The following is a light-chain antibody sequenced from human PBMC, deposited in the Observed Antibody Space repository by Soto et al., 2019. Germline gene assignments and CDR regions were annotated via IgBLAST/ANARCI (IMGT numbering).Light chain of an antibody. CDR1: GSDVGGYNY. CDR2: DVN. Sequence: QSVLTQPRSVSGSPGQSVTISCTGTGSDVGGYNYVSWYQQHPGKAPKLMIYDVNKRPSGVPGRFSGSKSGNTASLTISGLQAEDEADYYCCSYAGSYTWVFGGGTKLTVL. J-gene: IGLJ2*01. V-gene: IGLV2-11*01. CDR3: CSYAGSYTWV.